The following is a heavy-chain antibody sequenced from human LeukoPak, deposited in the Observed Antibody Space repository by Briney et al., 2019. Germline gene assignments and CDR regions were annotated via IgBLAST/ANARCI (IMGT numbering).Heavy chain of an antibody. V-gene: IGHV3-23*01. CDR1: GFTFTSYA. CDR2: ISAAGSNT. D-gene: IGHD7-27*01. CDR3: AKDRGNWGYAFDI. Sequence: GGSLRLSCAASGFTFTSYAMSWVRLAPGKGLEWVSAISAAGSNTKYADSVQGRSTISRDRSTNTLYLHMNSLRAEDTAVYFCAKDRGNWGYAFDIWGQGTMVTVSS. J-gene: IGHJ3*02.